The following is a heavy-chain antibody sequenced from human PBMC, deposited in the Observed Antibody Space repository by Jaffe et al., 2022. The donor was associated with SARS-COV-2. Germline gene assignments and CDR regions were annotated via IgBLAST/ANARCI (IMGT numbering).Heavy chain of an antibody. CDR3: TTGPFYYGDSREGVNWFDP. CDR2: IKSKTDGGTT. Sequence: EVQLVESGGGLVKPGGSLRLSCAASGFTFSNAWMSWVRQAPGKGLEWVGRIKSKTDGGTTDYAAPVKGRFTISRDDSKNTLYLQMNSLKTEDTAVYYCTTGPFYYGDSREGVNWFDPWGQGTLVTVSS. D-gene: IGHD4-17*01. V-gene: IGHV3-15*01. J-gene: IGHJ5*02. CDR1: GFTFSNAW.